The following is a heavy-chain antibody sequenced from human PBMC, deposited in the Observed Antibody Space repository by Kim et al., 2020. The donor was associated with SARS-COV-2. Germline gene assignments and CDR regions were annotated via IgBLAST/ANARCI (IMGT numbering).Heavy chain of an antibody. Sequence: SETLSLTCAVSGASVTDDNWWSWVRQPPGKGLEWIAEVFHSGTTSYNPSLKGRVTISVDQSKNQFSLTLSSVTAADTAVYYCARQDYYYGMDVWGQGTKVNVSS. CDR3: ARQDYYYGMDV. J-gene: IGHJ6*02. CDR2: VFHSGTT. CDR1: GASVTDDNW. V-gene: IGHV4-4*02.